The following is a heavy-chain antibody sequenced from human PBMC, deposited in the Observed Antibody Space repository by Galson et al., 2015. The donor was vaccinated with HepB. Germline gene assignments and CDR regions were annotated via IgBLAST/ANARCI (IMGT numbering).Heavy chain of an antibody. V-gene: IGHV3-21*06. D-gene: IGHD7-27*01. CDR3: ARVNLGPLDY. Sequence: SLRLSCAASGFTFTSYSMYWVRQTPGKGLEGVAFLNVASDYLYYADSVKGRFTVSRDNAKNSLYLQMDSLRAEDTAVYYCARVNLGPLDYWGQGTVVVVSS. CDR2: LNVASDYL. J-gene: IGHJ4*02. CDR1: GFTFTSYS.